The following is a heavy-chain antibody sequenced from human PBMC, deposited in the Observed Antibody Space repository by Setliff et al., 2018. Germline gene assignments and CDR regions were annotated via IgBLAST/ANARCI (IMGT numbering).Heavy chain of an antibody. D-gene: IGHD3-10*01. J-gene: IGHJ6*02. CDR1: GFTFSRYW. CDR2: IKEDGSEK. Sequence: GGSLRLSCVTSGFTFSRYWMSWVRQAPGKGLEWVANIKEDGSEKYYVDSVKGRFTVSRDNAKKSLYLQMNSLRAEDTAVYYCARDHAYGSRFYYYYYGMDVWGQGTTVTVSS. CDR3: ARDHAYGSRFYYYYYGMDV. V-gene: IGHV3-7*01.